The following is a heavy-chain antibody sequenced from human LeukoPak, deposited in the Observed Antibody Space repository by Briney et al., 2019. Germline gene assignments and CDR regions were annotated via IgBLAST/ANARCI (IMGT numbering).Heavy chain of an antibody. CDR3: ARGSVDGSGYNWFDP. J-gene: IGHJ5*02. D-gene: IGHD3-22*01. Sequence: PSETLSLTCTVSGGSISSYYWSWIRQPPGKGLEWIGYIYYSGSTNYNPSFKSRVTISVDTSKNQFSLKLSSVTAADTAVYYCARGSVDGSGYNWFDPWGQGTLVTVSS. CDR1: GGSISSYY. CDR2: IYYSGST. V-gene: IGHV4-59*08.